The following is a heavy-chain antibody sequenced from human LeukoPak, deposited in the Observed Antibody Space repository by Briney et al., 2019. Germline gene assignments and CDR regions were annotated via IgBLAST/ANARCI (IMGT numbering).Heavy chain of an antibody. CDR1: GDSISGYY. CDR2: IYYSGST. CDR3: ARHQSISYYVGY. J-gene: IGHJ4*02. D-gene: IGHD2-2*01. V-gene: IGHV4-59*08. Sequence: PSETLSLTCTVSGDSISGYYWTWIRQTPGKGLEWIGHIYYSGSTNYNPSLKSRVTISIDTSKNQFSLKLRSVTAADSAVYYCARHQSISYYVGYWGQGTLVTVSS.